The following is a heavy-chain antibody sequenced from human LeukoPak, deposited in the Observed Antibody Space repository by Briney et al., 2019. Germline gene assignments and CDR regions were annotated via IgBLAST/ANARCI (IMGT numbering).Heavy chain of an antibody. Sequence: GGSLRLSCAASGFTFSDSYMSWIRQAPGKGLEWVSYISSSGSNIYYADSVKGRFTISRDNARKSLYLQLNGLRAEDTAVYYCARSGYYSGFDYWGQGTLVTVSS. D-gene: IGHD3-3*01. CDR2: ISSSGSNI. V-gene: IGHV3-11*04. J-gene: IGHJ4*02. CDR1: GFTFSDSY. CDR3: ARSGYYSGFDY.